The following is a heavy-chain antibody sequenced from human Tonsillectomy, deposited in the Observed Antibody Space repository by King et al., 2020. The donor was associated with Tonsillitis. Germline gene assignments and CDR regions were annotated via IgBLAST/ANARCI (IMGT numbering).Heavy chain of an antibody. D-gene: IGHD3-22*01. J-gene: IGHJ4*02. CDR1: GFTFSSYG. CDR2: ISYDGSDK. V-gene: IGHV3-30*18. Sequence: VQLVESGGGVVQPGRSLRLSCAASGFTFSSYGMHWVRQAPGKGLEWVTVISYDGSDKYCADSVKGRFTLSRDNSKNTLHLQMNSLRAEDTAVYYCAKDLGYYDSIGYFDYWGQGTLVTVSS. CDR3: AKDLGYYDSIGYFDY.